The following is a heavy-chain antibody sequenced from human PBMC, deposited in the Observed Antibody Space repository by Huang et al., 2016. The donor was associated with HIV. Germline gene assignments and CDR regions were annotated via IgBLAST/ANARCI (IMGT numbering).Heavy chain of an antibody. J-gene: IGHJ4*02. D-gene: IGHD3-22*01. CDR1: GGSIKRRNYY. V-gene: IGHV4-39*01. CDR2: IYYRGSP. CDR3: ARRQGSGYYFYFDY. Sequence: QLQLQESGPGLVKPSDTLSLNCTISGGSIKRRNYYWGWVRQAPGKGLEWSGDIYYRGSPYYNPSLRSRVSLSVDTSKNQVTLKVNAVIAADTAVYYCARRQGSGYYFYFDYWGRGIPVTVSA.